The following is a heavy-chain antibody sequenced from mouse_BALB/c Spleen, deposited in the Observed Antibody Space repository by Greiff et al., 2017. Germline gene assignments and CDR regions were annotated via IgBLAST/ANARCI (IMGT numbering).Heavy chain of an antibody. Sequence: VQLQQSGPELVKPGASVKISCKASGYTFTDYNMHWVKQSHGKSLEWIGYIYPYNGGTGYNQKFKSKATLTVDNSSSTAYMELRSLTSEDSAVYYCARLSYGNYAMDYWGQGTSVTVSS. D-gene: IGHD2-1*01. J-gene: IGHJ4*01. CDR2: IYPYNGGT. CDR3: ARLSYGNYAMDY. V-gene: IGHV1S29*02. CDR1: GYTFTDYN.